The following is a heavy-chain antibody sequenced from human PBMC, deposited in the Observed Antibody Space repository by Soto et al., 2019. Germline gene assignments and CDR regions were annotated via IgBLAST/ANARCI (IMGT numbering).Heavy chain of an antibody. V-gene: IGHV5-51*01. CDR1: GYSFTTYW. CDR3: ARAHDILTGYYTDYYYYGMDV. D-gene: IGHD3-9*01. CDR2: IYPGDSDT. Sequence: GESLKISVKGSGYSFTTYWTGWVRQMPGKGLEWMGIIYPGDSDTRYSPSFQGQVTISADKSISTAYLQWSSLKAPHTAMYYCARAHDILTGYYTDYYYYGMDVWGQGPTVTVSS. J-gene: IGHJ6*02.